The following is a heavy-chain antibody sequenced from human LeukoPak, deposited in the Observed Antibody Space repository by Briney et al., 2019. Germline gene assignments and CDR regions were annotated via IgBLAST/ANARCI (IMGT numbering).Heavy chain of an antibody. CDR1: GFTVSSNY. J-gene: IGHJ4*02. Sequence: VGSLRLSCAASGFTVSSNYMNWVRQAPGKGLEWVSVIYSGGSTYYADSVKGRFTISRDNSKNTLYLQMNSLRAEDTAVYYCAREQTGYSSGCTPFDSWGQGTLVTVSS. V-gene: IGHV3-66*01. CDR3: AREQTGYSSGCTPFDS. D-gene: IGHD6-19*01. CDR2: IYSGGST.